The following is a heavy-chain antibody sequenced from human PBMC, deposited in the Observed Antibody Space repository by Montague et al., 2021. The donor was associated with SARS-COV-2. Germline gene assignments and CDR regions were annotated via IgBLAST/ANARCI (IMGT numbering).Heavy chain of an antibody. CDR2: IDWDDDK. CDR3: ARTHYDILPGYYYDMDV. CDR1: GFSLSTSGMC. V-gene: IGHV2-70*11. J-gene: IGHJ6*02. D-gene: IGHD3-9*01. Sequence: PALVKPTQTLTLTCTFSGFSLSTSGMCVSWIRQPPGKALEWLARIDWDDDKYYSTSLTTRLTISKDTSKNQVVLTMTNMDPVDTATYYCARTHYDILPGYYYDMDVWGQGTTVTVSS.